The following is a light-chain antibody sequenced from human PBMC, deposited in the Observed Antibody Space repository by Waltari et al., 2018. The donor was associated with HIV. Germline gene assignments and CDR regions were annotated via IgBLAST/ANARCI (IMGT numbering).Light chain of an antibody. Sequence: SHDLAQPSSVSVSPGQTVPITCSANKLGTKYICWYQQKAGQSPMLVIYQDSKRPSGIPERFSGSNSGNIATLTISAAQAIDEAVYFCQAWDTNSAVFGTGTDLTVL. CDR2: QDS. V-gene: IGLV3-1*01. CDR3: QAWDTNSAV. CDR1: KLGTKY. J-gene: IGLJ1*01.